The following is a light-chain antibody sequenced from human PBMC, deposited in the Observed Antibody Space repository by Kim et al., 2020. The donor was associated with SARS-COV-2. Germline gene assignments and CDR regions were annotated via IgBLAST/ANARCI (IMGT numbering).Light chain of an antibody. Sequence: EIVLTQSPGTLSLSPGERATLSCRASQSVSSSYLAWYQQKPGQAPRLLIYGASSRATGIPDRFSGSGSGTDFTLTISRLEPEDFAVYSCQQYGSSRFTFGGGATVDSK. J-gene: IGKJ4*01. CDR3: QQYGSSRFT. V-gene: IGKV3-20*01. CDR2: GAS. CDR1: QSVSSSY.